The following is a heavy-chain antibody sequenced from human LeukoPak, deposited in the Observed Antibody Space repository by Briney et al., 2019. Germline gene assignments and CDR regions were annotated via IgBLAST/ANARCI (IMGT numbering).Heavy chain of an antibody. V-gene: IGHV3-20*04. J-gene: IGHJ6*04. D-gene: IGHD3-10*02. CDR3: AELGITMIGGV. CDR2: INWNGGST. CDR1: GFTFDDYG. Sequence: GGFLRLSCAASGFTFDDYGMSWVRQVPGKGLEWVSGINWNGGSTAYADSVKGRFTISRDNAKNSLYLQMNSLRAEDTAVYYCAELGITMIGGVWGKGTTVTISS.